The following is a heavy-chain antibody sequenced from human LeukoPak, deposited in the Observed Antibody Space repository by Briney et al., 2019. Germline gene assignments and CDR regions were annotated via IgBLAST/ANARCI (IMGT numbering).Heavy chain of an antibody. V-gene: IGHV3-30-3*01. D-gene: IGHD3-9*01. CDR2: ISFDATNK. J-gene: IGHJ4*02. CDR3: ASADEYDIFTGYHNKDEFDY. CDR1: GFTFSNYA. Sequence: PGGSLRLSRAASGFTFSNYAMHWVRQAPGKGLEWMAVISFDATNKYYADSVKGRFTISRDNSKNTLYLQMNSLRAEDTAVYYCASADEYDIFTGYHNKDEFDYWGQGTLVTVSS.